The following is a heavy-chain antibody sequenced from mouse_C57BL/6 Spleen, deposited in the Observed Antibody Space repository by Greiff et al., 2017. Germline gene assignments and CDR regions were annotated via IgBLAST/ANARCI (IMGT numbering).Heavy chain of an antibody. D-gene: IGHD5-5*01. J-gene: IGHJ1*03. CDR1: GYSITSGYD. Sequence: EVKLMESGPGMVKPSQSLSLTCTVTGYSITSGYDWHWLRHFPGNQLEWVGYISYSGSTNNNPSTTSRISINHDTSKNHFFLKLKSVTTEDTATYYCAIWDYPSYWYFDVWGTGTTVTVSS. CDR3: AIWDYPSYWYFDV. V-gene: IGHV3-1*01. CDR2: ISYSGST.